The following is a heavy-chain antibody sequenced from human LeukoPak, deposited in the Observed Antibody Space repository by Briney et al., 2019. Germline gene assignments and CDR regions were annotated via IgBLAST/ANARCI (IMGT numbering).Heavy chain of an antibody. CDR1: EYTFTGYY. Sequence: ASVKVSCKTSEYTFTGYYMHWVRQAPGQGLEWMGRINPNSGDTNYAQKFQGRVTMTRDTSISTAYMELSRLRSDDTVVFYCARSPTVNFFDFWGQGTLVTVSS. CDR3: ARSPTVNFFDF. CDR2: INPNSGDT. D-gene: IGHD4-17*01. V-gene: IGHV1-2*05. J-gene: IGHJ4*02.